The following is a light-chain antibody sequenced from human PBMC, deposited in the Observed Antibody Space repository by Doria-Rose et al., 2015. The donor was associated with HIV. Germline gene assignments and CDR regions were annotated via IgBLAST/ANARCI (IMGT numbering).Light chain of an antibody. J-gene: IGKJ1*01. V-gene: IGKV3-20*01. CDR3: HQYGSSWT. Sequence: EIVLTQSPGTLSLSPGERATLSCRASQSFSSTYLAWYQQKPGQAPSLLIYDGSTRATGIPDRFSASGSGTDFTLTINRLEPEDFALDSCHQYGSSWTFGQGTKVEI. CDR2: DGS. CDR1: QSFSSTY.